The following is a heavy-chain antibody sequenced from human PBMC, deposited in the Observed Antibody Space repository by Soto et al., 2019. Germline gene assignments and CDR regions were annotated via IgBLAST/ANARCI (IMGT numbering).Heavy chain of an antibody. CDR3: ARAGGEDDIVVVPADIPLAYFLHYYGMDV. Sequence: SLKVACKASGYTFTCYYMHWVRQAPGQGLEWMGWINPNSGGTNYAQKFQGRVNMTRDTSISTAYMELSRLRSDDTAVYYCARAGGEDDIVVVPADIPLAYFLHYYGMDVWGQGTTVTV. J-gene: IGHJ6*02. CDR2: INPNSGGT. D-gene: IGHD2-2*02. V-gene: IGHV1-2*02. CDR1: GYTFTCYY.